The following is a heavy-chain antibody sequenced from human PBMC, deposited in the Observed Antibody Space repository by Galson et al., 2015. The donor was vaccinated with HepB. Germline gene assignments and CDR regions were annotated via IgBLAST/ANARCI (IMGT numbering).Heavy chain of an antibody. Sequence: QSGAEVKKPGESLKISCKGSGYSFTSYWIGWVRQMPGKGLEWMGIIYPGDSDTRYSPSFQGQVTISADKSISTAYLQWSSLKASDTAMYYCARSGVRGVIITPPHYFDYWGQGTLVTVSS. V-gene: IGHV5-51*01. D-gene: IGHD3-10*01. J-gene: IGHJ4*02. CDR1: GYSFTSYW. CDR2: IYPGDSDT. CDR3: ARSGVRGVIITPPHYFDY.